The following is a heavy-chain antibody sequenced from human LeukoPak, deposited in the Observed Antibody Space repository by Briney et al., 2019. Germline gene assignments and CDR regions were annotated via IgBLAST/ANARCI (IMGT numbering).Heavy chain of an antibody. CDR2: IYPVSGSS. J-gene: IGHJ4*02. D-gene: IGHD3-10*01. CDR3: ARETAVHGGIEF. CDR1: GDSISSGYFY. Sequence: SQTLSLTCSVSGDSISSGYFYWNWIRQSAGKGLEWIGRIYPVSGSSSYNPSLQSRATILEDRSRNQFSLKLSAVTASDTALYYCARETAVHGGIEFWGQGIQVTVSS. V-gene: IGHV4-61*02.